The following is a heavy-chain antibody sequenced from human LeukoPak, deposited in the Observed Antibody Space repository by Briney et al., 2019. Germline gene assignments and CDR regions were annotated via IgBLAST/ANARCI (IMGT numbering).Heavy chain of an antibody. Sequence: SGGSLRLSCSASGFILRSHAMHWVRQVPGKGLEYVSRISDNGGSTYYADSVKGRFTISRDNSKNTLYLQMSSLRAVDTAVYYCVKDNEAGGSPFDRWGQGTLVTVSS. CDR2: ISDNGGST. CDR1: GFILRSHA. V-gene: IGHV3-64D*06. CDR3: VKDNEAGGSPFDR. D-gene: IGHD1-1*01. J-gene: IGHJ4*02.